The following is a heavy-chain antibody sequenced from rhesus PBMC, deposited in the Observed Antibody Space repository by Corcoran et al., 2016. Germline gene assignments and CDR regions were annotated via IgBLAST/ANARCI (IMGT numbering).Heavy chain of an antibody. V-gene: IGHV4-73*01. CDR2: IDGNSART. Sequence: QVMLQPWGEGLVKPSATLSLTCSVYGCSISGYSCSGFRQPPGQGLEWIGNIDGNSARTNYNPSLKNRVTISKDTSKNQFSLKLSSVTAADTAVYYCARDLPFIAGTTWGLWGPGVLVTVSS. CDR1: GCSISGYS. J-gene: IGHJ5-1*01. D-gene: IGHD1-14*01. CDR3: ARDLPFIAGTTWGL.